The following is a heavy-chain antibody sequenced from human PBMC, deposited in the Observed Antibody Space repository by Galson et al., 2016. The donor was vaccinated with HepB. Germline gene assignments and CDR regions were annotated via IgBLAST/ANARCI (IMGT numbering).Heavy chain of an antibody. CDR2: IYYSGNT. V-gene: IGHV4-30-4*01. Sequence: TLSLTCTVSGDSISNSDSWWTWVRQPPGKGLEWIGFIYYSGNTHYNPSLKSRVTISIDTYKKQSKKQFSLNLSSVTAADTAVYYCAKVSDRANNGYSGAFDSWGQGALVTVSS. D-gene: IGHD3-22*01. CDR3: AKVSDRANNGYSGAFDS. J-gene: IGHJ4*02. CDR1: GDSISNSDSW.